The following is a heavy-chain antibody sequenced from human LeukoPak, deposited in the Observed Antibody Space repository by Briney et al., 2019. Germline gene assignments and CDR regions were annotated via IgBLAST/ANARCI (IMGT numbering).Heavy chain of an antibody. D-gene: IGHD6-13*01. Sequence: PEGSLRLSCAASGFTVSSNYMSWVRQAPGKGLEWVSVIYSGGSTYYADSVKGRFTISRDNSKNTLYLQVNSLRAEDTAVYYCARARIAAAGYYFDYWGQGTLVTVSS. J-gene: IGHJ4*02. CDR2: IYSGGST. V-gene: IGHV3-53*01. CDR3: ARARIAAAGYYFDY. CDR1: GFTVSSNY.